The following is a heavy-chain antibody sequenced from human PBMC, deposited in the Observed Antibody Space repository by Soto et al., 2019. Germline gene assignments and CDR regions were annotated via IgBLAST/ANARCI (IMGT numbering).Heavy chain of an antibody. Sequence: QLQLQESGSGLVKPSQTLSLTCAVSGGSISGTTYSWSWIRQPPGKGLEWIGYIYDSGNTYYNPSLKSQFSISVDRSKNQFSLKLSSVTAADTAMYYCARGQGAAAGQSNFDYWGQGALVTVSS. D-gene: IGHD6-13*01. CDR1: GGSISGTTYS. J-gene: IGHJ4*02. CDR2: IYDSGNT. CDR3: ARGQGAAAGQSNFDY. V-gene: IGHV4-30-2*01.